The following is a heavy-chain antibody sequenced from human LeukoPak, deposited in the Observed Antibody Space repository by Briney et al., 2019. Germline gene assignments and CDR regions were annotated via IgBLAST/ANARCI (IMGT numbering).Heavy chain of an antibody. CDR2: INHSGST. CDR1: GGSFSGYY. J-gene: IGHJ6*02. D-gene: IGHD3-3*01. V-gene: IGHV4-34*01. Sequence: SETLSLTCAVYGGSFSGYYWSWIRQPPGKGLEGMGEINHSGSTNYNPSLKSRGTISVDTSKNQFSLKLRSVTAADTAVYYCARGRRFLEWLPTSYYYYGMDVWGQGTTVTVSS. CDR3: ARGRRFLEWLPTSYYYYGMDV.